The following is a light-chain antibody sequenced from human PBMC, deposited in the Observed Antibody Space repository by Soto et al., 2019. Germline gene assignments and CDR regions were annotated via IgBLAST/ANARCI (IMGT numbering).Light chain of an antibody. V-gene: IGKV1-13*02. Sequence: IQMTQSPSSLSASVGDRVTITCRASQSISSYLNWYQQKPGKAPKLLIYDASSLESGVPSRFSGSGSGTEFTLTISSLQPDDFATYYCQQYNSYPWTFGQGTKVEIK. CDR1: QSISSY. CDR3: QQYNSYPWT. CDR2: DAS. J-gene: IGKJ1*01.